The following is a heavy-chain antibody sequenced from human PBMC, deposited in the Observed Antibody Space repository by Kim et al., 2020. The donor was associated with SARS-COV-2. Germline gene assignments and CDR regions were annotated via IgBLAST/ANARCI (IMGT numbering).Heavy chain of an antibody. Sequence: SETLSLTCTVSGGSISSYYWSWIRQPPGKGLEWIGYIYYSGSTNYNPSLKSRVTISVDTSKNQFSLKLSSVTAADTAVYYCARSGPKPYSKPDFDYWGQGTLVTVSS. CDR2: IYYSGST. CDR1: GGSISSYY. CDR3: ARSGPKPYSKPDFDY. V-gene: IGHV4-59*13. J-gene: IGHJ4*02. D-gene: IGHD6-13*01.